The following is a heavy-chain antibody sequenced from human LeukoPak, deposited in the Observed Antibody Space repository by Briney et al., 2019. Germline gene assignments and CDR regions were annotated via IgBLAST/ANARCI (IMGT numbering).Heavy chain of an antibody. D-gene: IGHD3-22*01. CDR3: AKWVRDYYDSSGYRPGYFDY. CDR2: ISGDGGST. J-gene: IGHJ4*02. Sequence: PGGSLRHSCAASGFTFDDYAMHWVRQAPGKGLEWVSLISGDGGSTYYADSVKGRFTISRDNSKNSLYLQMNSLRTEDTALYYCAKWVRDYYDSSGYRPGYFDYWGQGTLVTVSS. CDR1: GFTFDDYA. V-gene: IGHV3-43*02.